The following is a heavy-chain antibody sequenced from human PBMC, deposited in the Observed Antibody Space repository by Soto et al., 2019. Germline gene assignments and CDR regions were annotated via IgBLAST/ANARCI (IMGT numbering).Heavy chain of an antibody. D-gene: IGHD4-17*01. J-gene: IGHJ6*03. CDR3: ARVKADYGDYVDYYYYMDV. V-gene: IGHV3-66*01. Sequence: GGSLRLSCAASGFTVSSNYMSWVRQAPGKGLEWVSVIYSGGSTYYADSVKGRFTISRDNSKNTLYLQMNSLRAEDTAVYYCARVKADYGDYVDYYYYMDVWGKGTTVTVSS. CDR1: GFTVSSNY. CDR2: IYSGGST.